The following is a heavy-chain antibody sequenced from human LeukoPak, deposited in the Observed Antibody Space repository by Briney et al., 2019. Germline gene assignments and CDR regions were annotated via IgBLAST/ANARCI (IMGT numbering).Heavy chain of an antibody. CDR1: GFTFDDYG. Sequence: GSLRLSCAASGFTFDDYGMSWVRQAPGKGLEWVSNIKWNGGSTGYADSVKGRFTISRDNAKNSLYLKMNSLRAEDTALYYCARHYYGGNSPLDYWGQGTLVTVSS. CDR2: IKWNGGST. CDR3: ARHYYGGNSPLDY. D-gene: IGHD4-23*01. V-gene: IGHV3-20*04. J-gene: IGHJ4*02.